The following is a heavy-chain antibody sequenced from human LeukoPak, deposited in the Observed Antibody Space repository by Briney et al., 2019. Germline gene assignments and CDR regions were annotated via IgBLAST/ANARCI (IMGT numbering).Heavy chain of an antibody. CDR2: IGPSGVTR. CDR1: GFMFGNHG. J-gene: IGHJ3*01. D-gene: IGHD2-21*02. Sequence: GGSLRLSCEGSGFMFGNHGLIWVRQAPGKGLDWLSFIGPSGVTRLYANSVKGRFTISRDNPENSVFLQMNSLRVEDTAVYYCARVSPMTDGAFDLWGQGVMVTVSS. V-gene: IGHV3-48*04. CDR3: ARVSPMTDGAFDL.